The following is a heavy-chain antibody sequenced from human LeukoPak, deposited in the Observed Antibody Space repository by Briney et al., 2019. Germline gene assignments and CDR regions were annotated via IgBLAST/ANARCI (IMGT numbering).Heavy chain of an antibody. CDR1: GFTFGDYA. CDR2: IRSKAYGGTT. V-gene: IGHV3-49*04. J-gene: IGHJ3*02. CDR3: TRYNILTGYAFDI. Sequence: GRSLRLSCTASGFTFGDYAMSWVRQAPGKGLGWLGFIRSKAYGGTTEYAASVKGRFTISRDDSKSIAYLQMNSLKTEDTAVYYCTRYNILTGYAFDIWGQGTMVTVSS. D-gene: IGHD3-9*01.